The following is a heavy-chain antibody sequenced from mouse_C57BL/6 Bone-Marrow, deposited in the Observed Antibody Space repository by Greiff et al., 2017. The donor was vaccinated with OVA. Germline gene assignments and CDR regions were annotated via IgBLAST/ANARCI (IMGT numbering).Heavy chain of an antibody. CDR2: IYPGSGST. D-gene: IGHD1-1*01. CDR1: GYTFTSYW. CDR3: AREDLGYYYGSSYVGY. Sequence: VQLQQSGAELVKPGASVKMSCKASGYTFTSYWITWVKQRPGQGLEWIGDIYPGSGSTNYNEKFKSKATLTVDTSSSTAYMQLSSLTSEDSAVYYCAREDLGYYYGSSYVGYWGQGTTLTVSS. V-gene: IGHV1-55*01. J-gene: IGHJ2*01.